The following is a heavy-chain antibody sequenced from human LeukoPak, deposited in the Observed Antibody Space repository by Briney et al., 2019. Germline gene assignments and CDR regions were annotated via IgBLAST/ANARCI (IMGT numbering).Heavy chain of an antibody. CDR1: GGTFSSCA. Sequence: SVKVSCKASGGTFSSCAISWVRQAPGQGLEWMGRIIPIFGIANYAQKFQGRVTITADKSTSTAYMELSSLRSEDTAVYYCARAGYCSGGSCYPNDAFDIWGQGTMVTVSS. D-gene: IGHD2-15*01. CDR2: IIPIFGIA. J-gene: IGHJ3*02. CDR3: ARAGYCSGGSCYPNDAFDI. V-gene: IGHV1-69*04.